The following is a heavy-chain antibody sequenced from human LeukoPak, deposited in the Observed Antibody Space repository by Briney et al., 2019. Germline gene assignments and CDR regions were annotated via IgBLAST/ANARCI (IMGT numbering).Heavy chain of an antibody. CDR3: ARQNSGWEKGTIDY. Sequence: KPGESLKTSFKGSGYRFTNYWIGWVRQMPGKGLEWVGIIYPGDPDIRYRPSFQGQVTIPADKSISTAYLQWSSLKASDTAMYYCARQNSGWEKGTIDYWGQGTLVAVSS. D-gene: IGHD6-19*01. J-gene: IGHJ4*02. V-gene: IGHV5-51*01. CDR1: GYRFTNYW. CDR2: IYPGDPDI.